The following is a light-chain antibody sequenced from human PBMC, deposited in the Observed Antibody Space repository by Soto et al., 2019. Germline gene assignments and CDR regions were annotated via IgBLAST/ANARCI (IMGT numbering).Light chain of an antibody. CDR2: GAS. V-gene: IGKV3-15*01. CDR3: QQYKNWPGT. CDR1: QSVSSN. Sequence: EIVMRQSPATLSVTPGETATLSCRASQSVSSNLDWYQQKPGQAPRLLSYGASTRATGITARFSGSGSGTEFTLTIRSLQSGDFAVYYCQQYKNWPGTFGQGTKLEIK. J-gene: IGKJ2*01.